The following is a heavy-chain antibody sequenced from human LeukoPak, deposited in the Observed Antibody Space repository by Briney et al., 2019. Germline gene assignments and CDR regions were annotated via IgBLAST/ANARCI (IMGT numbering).Heavy chain of an antibody. Sequence: GGSLRLSCAASGFTFSSYGMHWVRQAPGKGLEWVAVISYDGSNKYYADSVKGRFTISRDNSKNTLYLQMNSLRAEDTAVYYCAKGEFLRFLEWFPKDAFDIWGQGTMVTVSS. J-gene: IGHJ3*02. CDR2: ISYDGSNK. V-gene: IGHV3-30*18. D-gene: IGHD3-3*01. CDR1: GFTFSSYG. CDR3: AKGEFLRFLEWFPKDAFDI.